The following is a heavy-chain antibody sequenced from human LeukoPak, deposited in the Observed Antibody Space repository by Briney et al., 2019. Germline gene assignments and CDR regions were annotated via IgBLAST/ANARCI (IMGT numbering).Heavy chain of an antibody. J-gene: IGHJ3*02. V-gene: IGHV3-9*03. CDR2: ISWNSGSI. D-gene: IGHD1-26*01. Sequence: GGSLRLSCAASGFTVSSNYMSWVRQAPGKGLEWVSGISWNSGSIGYADSVKGRFTISRDNAKNSLYLQMNSLRAEDMALYYCAKAVGASDDAFDIWGQGTMVTVSS. CDR3: AKAVGASDDAFDI. CDR1: GFTVSSNY.